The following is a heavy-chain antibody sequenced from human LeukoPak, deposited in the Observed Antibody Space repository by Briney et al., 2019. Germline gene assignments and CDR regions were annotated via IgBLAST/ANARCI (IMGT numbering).Heavy chain of an antibody. Sequence: SETLSLTCAVYGGSFSGYYWSWIRQPPGKGLEWIGYIYYSGSTYYNPSLKSRVTISVDTSKNQFSLKLSSVTAADTAVYYCARGLGGNPPFDYWGQGTLVTVSS. J-gene: IGHJ4*02. CDR1: GGSFSGYY. CDR2: IYYSGST. D-gene: IGHD4-23*01. V-gene: IGHV4-34*09. CDR3: ARGLGGNPPFDY.